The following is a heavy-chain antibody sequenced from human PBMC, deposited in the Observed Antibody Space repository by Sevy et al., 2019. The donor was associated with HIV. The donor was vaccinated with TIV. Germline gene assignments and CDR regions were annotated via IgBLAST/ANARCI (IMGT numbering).Heavy chain of an antibody. CDR3: ARVGVSYCTDDCYHRFDY. Sequence: GGSLRLSYSASGFTFSSYALLWVRQAPGKGLEWVSLISYDGRNNYYSDSVKGRFAISRDESKTTLFLQMESLRTEDTAIYYCARVGVSYCTDDCYHRFDYWGRGTLVTVSS. CDR2: ISYDGRNN. D-gene: IGHD2-21*02. J-gene: IGHJ4*02. V-gene: IGHV3-30*09. CDR1: GFTFSSYA.